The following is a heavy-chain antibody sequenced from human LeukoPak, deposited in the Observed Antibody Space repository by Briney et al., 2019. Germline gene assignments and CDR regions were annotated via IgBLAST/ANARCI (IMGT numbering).Heavy chain of an antibody. J-gene: IGHJ3*02. Sequence: SETLSLTCAVYGGSFSGYYWSWIRQPPGKGLEWIGEINHSGSTNYNPSLKSRVTISVDTSKNQFSLKLSSVTAADTAVYYCAKSKWLQLHPGAFDIWGQGTMVTVSS. D-gene: IGHD5-24*01. CDR2: INHSGST. CDR1: GGSFSGYY. V-gene: IGHV4-34*01. CDR3: AKSKWLQLHPGAFDI.